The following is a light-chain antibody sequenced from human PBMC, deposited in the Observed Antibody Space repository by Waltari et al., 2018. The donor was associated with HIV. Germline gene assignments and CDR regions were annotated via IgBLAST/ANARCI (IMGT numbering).Light chain of an antibody. CDR2: KDS. Sequence: SSELTQPPSVSVSPGQTAGITCSGDALSKQYVYWYQQKPGQAPVLVISKDSERPSGIPERFSGSTSGTTVTLTISGVQAEDEADYYCQSADTSGSYWVFGGGTKLTVL. J-gene: IGLJ2*01. CDR1: ALSKQY. CDR3: QSADTSGSYWV. V-gene: IGLV3-25*03.